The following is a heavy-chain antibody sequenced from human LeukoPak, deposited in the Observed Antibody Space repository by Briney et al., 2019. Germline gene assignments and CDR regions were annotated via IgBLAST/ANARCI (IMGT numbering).Heavy chain of an antibody. V-gene: IGHV4-59*01. CDR3: ARDAAGTYYFHYMDV. CDR2: IYYSGST. D-gene: IGHD6-19*01. CDR1: GGSISSFY. J-gene: IGHJ6*03. Sequence: PSETLSLTCTVSGGSISSFYWSWIRQPPGKGLEWIGYIYYSGSTNCNRSLKSRLPISVDTSNTQFSLKLSSVTAADTAVYYCARDAAGTYYFHYMDVWGKGTTVTVSS.